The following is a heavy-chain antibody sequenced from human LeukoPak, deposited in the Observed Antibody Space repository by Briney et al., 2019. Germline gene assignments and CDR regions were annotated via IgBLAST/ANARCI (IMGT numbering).Heavy chain of an antibody. CDR3: AKDAPVSEWLSPSDY. CDR1: GFTLSRYW. V-gene: IGHV3-7*03. J-gene: IGHJ4*02. Sequence: GGSLRLSCAASGFTLSRYWMSWVRQAPGKGLEWVANINEDGSEKDYVDSVKGRLTISRDNAKNSLYLQMNSLRAEDTAVYYCAKDAPVSEWLSPSDYWGQGTLVTVSS. CDR2: INEDGSEK. D-gene: IGHD3-3*01.